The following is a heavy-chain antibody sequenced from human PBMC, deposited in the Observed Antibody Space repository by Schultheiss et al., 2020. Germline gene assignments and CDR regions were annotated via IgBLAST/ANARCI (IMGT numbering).Heavy chain of an antibody. CDR1: GFTFSSYW. Sequence: GGSLRLSCAASGFTFSSYWMHWVRQAPGKGLVWVSRLDTDGSSTSYADSVEGRFTISRDDSKNTLYLQMNSLRAEDTAVYYCAKGPFWGDYLFQDYWGQGTLVTVSS. D-gene: IGHD4-17*01. CDR3: AKGPFWGDYLFQDY. J-gene: IGHJ4*02. V-gene: IGHV3-74*01. CDR2: LDTDGSST.